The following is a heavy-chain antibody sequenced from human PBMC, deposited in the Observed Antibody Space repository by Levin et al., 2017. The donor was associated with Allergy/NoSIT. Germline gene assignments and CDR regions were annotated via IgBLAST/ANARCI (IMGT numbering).Heavy chain of an antibody. J-gene: IGHJ4*02. V-gene: IGHV3-30-3*01. CDR2: FSNDGNNR. CDR3: ARNRVRSAVAGPFDY. CDR1: GFIFSNYD. Sequence: GESLKISCVASGFIFSNYDMHWVRQAPGKGLEWVTVFSNDGNNRYYADSVKGRFTISRDDSKNTLYLQMHRLRVDDTPLYYCARNRVRSAVAGPFDYWGQGSLVTVSS. D-gene: IGHD6-19*01.